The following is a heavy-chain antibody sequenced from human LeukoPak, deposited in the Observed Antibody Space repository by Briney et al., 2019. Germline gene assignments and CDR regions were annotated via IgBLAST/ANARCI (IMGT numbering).Heavy chain of an antibody. CDR3: AKADSSSRPDY. CDR1: GFTFSSYG. CDR2: ISYDGSNK. Sequence: PGGSLRLSCAASGFTFSSYGMHWVRQAPGKGLEWVAVISYDGSNKYYADSVKGRFTISRDNSKNTLYLQMNSLTVEDTAVYYCAKADSSSRPDYWGQGTLVTVSS. J-gene: IGHJ4*02. D-gene: IGHD6-13*01. V-gene: IGHV3-30*18.